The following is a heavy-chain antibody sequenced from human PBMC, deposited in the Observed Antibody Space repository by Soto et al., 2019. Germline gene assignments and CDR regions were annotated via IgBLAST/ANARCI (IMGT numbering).Heavy chain of an antibody. Sequence: QVQLQQWGAGLLKPSETLSLTCAVYGGSFCGYHWSWIRQSPGKGLEWIGEINHSGITNYNPSLKSRFTISLDTSKNQFSLKLNSVTAADTARYYCATGHCSSTSCAEYWGQGTLVTVSS. CDR3: ATGHCSSTSCAEY. D-gene: IGHD2-2*01. CDR1: GGSFCGYH. J-gene: IGHJ4*02. V-gene: IGHV4-34*01. CDR2: INHSGIT.